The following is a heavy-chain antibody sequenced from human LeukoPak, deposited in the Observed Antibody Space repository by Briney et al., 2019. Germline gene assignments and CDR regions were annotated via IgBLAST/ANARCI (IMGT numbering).Heavy chain of an antibody. D-gene: IGHD3-22*01. CDR2: ISGSGGST. V-gene: IGHV3-23*01. J-gene: IGHJ4*02. Sequence: GGSLRLSCAASGFTFSSYAMSWVRQAPGKGLEWVSAISGSGGSTYYADSVKGRFTSSRDNYKNTLYLQMNSLRAEDTAVYYCAKDPRRITMIVVVIPYFDYWGQGTLVTVSS. CDR1: GFTFSSYA. CDR3: AKDPRRITMIVVVIPYFDY.